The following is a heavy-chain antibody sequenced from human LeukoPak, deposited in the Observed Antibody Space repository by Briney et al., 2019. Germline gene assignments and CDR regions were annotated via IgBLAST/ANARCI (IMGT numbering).Heavy chain of an antibody. CDR3: AREKEFSVVRGVTNWFDP. CDR1: GGSISSGSYY. Sequence: SETLSLTCTVSGGSISSGSYYWSWIRQPAGKGLEWIGRIYTSGSTNYNPSLKSRVTISVDTSKNQFSLKLSSVTAADTAVYYCAREKEFSVVRGVTNWFDPWGQGTLVTVSS. CDR2: IYTSGST. V-gene: IGHV4-61*02. D-gene: IGHD3-10*01. J-gene: IGHJ5*02.